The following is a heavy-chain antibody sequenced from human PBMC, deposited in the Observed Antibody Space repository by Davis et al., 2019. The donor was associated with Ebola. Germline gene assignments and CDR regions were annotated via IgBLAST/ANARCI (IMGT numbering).Heavy chain of an antibody. Sequence: PGGSLRLSCAASGFTFSSYAMSWVRQAPGKGLEWVSAISGSGGSTYYADSVKGRFTISRDNSKNTLYLQMTSLRAEDTAVYYCAKGPSVVPKPYREKDELDYWGQGTLVTVSS. D-gene: IGHD2-2*01. CDR3: AKGPSVVPKPYREKDELDY. J-gene: IGHJ4*02. V-gene: IGHV3-23*01. CDR2: ISGSGGST. CDR1: GFTFSSYA.